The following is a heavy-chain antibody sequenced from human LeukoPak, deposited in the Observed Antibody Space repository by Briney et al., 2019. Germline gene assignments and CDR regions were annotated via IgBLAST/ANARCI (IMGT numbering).Heavy chain of an antibody. CDR1: GGSISSGSYY. J-gene: IGHJ4*02. Sequence: SETLSLTCTVSGGSISSGSYYWSWIRQPAGKGLEWIGRIYTSGSTNYNPSLKSRVTISVDTSKNQFSLKLSSVTAADTAVYYCARGYDFWSGPFRYWGQGTLVTVSS. D-gene: IGHD3-3*01. CDR3: ARGYDFWSGPFRY. CDR2: IYTSGST. V-gene: IGHV4-61*02.